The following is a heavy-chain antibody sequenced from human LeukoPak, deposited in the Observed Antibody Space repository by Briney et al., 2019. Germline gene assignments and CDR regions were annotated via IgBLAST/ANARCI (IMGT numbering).Heavy chain of an antibody. D-gene: IGHD2-15*01. CDR1: GFTSDDYA. CDR2: ISWNSGSI. J-gene: IGHJ4*02. CDR3: AKAGSVSIAATPKYFDY. Sequence: GRSLRLSCAASGFTSDDYAMHWFRQAPGKGLEWVSGISWNSGSIGYADSVKGRFTISRDNAKNSLYLQMNSLRAEDTALYYCAKAGSVSIAATPKYFDYWGQGTLVTVSS. V-gene: IGHV3-9*02.